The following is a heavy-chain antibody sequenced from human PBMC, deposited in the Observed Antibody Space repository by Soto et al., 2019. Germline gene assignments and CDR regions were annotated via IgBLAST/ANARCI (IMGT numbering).Heavy chain of an antibody. CDR2: IYSGGST. D-gene: IGHD2-2*01. CDR3: ARGSAVNIVVVPASAHWFDP. CDR1: GFTVSSNY. V-gene: IGHV3-66*01. J-gene: IGHJ5*02. Sequence: GGSLRLSCAASGFTVSSNYMSWVRQAPGKGLEWVSVIYSGGSTYYTDSVKGRFTISRDNSKNTLYLQMNSLRAEDTAVYYCARGSAVNIVVVPASAHWFDPWGQGTLVTVSS.